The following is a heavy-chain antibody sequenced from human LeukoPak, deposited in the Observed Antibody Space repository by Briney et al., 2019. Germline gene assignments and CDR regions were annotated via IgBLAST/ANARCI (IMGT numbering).Heavy chain of an antibody. J-gene: IGHJ6*03. CDR3: AKDLVPAARYYYMDV. V-gene: IGHV3-30*02. CDR1: GFTFSSYG. CDR2: IRYDGSNK. D-gene: IGHD2-2*01. Sequence: PGGSLRLSCAASGFTFSSYGMHWVRQAPGKGLEWVAFIRYDGSNKYYADSVKGRFTISRDNSKNTLYLQMNSLRAEDTAVYYCAKDLVPAARYYYMDVWGKGTTVTVSS.